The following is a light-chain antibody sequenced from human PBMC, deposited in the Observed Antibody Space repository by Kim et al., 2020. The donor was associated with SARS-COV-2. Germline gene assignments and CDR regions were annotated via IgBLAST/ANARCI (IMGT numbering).Light chain of an antibody. J-gene: IGLJ2*01. CDR2: QDS. Sequence: SYELTQPPSVSVSPGQTATITCSGDNLGNKYVSWYQQRAGQSPRLVMFQDSKRPSGIPQRFSGSNSVNTATLTISGTQAMDEADYYCQAWDSSTAVFGGGTQLTVL. V-gene: IGLV3-1*01. CDR3: QAWDSSTAV. CDR1: NLGNKY.